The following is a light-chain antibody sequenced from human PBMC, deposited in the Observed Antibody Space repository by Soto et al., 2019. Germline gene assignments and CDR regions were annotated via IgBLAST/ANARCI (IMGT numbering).Light chain of an antibody. CDR2: XXT. V-gene: IGLV2-11*01. Sequence: QSALTQPRSVSGSPGQSVTISCTGTSSDVGGYDHVSWYQQLPGKAPKGMXXXXTQRPSGVPDRFSGTESGNTASLTISGLQAEDEADYYCCSYAGSYTWVFGSGTKVTV. CDR3: CSYAGSYTWV. J-gene: IGLJ1*01. CDR1: SSDVGGYDH.